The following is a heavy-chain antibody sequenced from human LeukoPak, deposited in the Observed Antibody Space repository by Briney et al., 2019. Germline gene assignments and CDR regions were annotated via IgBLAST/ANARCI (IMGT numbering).Heavy chain of an antibody. Sequence: ASVKVSCKVSGYTLTELCMHWVRQAPGKGLEWMGAFDPEDGKRIYAQKFQGRVTMTADTPTDTAYMELSSLRSDDTAVYYCATDRDFRFPYNSLDPWGQGTLVTVSS. CDR3: ATDRDFRFPYNSLDP. CDR1: GYTLTELC. J-gene: IGHJ5*02. D-gene: IGHD3-9*01. V-gene: IGHV1-24*01. CDR2: FDPEDGKR.